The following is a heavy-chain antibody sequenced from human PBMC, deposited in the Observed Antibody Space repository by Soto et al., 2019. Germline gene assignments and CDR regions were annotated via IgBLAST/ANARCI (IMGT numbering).Heavy chain of an antibody. Sequence: EVQLLESGGGLVQPGGSLRLSCAPSGFTFSSYAMTWARQAPGKGLEWVSTISDDDSMTWYADSVKGRFTISRDNSKNTLYLQMNSLRADDTAVYYCARDVLTTLDYWGQGILVTVSS. CDR3: ARDVLTTLDY. CDR2: ISDDDSMT. D-gene: IGHD4-4*01. J-gene: IGHJ4*02. V-gene: IGHV3-23*01. CDR1: GFTFSSYA.